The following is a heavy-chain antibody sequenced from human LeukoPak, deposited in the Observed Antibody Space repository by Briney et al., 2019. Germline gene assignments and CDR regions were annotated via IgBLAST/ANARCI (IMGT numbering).Heavy chain of an antibody. CDR1: GFTFSSYG. Sequence: GGSLRLSCAASGFTFSSYGMHWVRQAPGKGLEWVAAIWFDGSNKYYADSVKGRFTISRDNSRNTLYLQMNSLRAEDTAVYYCARDMVRGVTNNWFDPWGQGTLVTVSS. CDR3: ARDMVRGVTNNWFDP. J-gene: IGHJ5*02. D-gene: IGHD3-10*01. V-gene: IGHV3-33*01. CDR2: IWFDGSNK.